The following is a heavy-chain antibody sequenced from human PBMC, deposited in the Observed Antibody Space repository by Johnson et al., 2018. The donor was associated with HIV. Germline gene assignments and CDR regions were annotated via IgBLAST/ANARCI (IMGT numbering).Heavy chain of an antibody. Sequence: VQLVESGGGVVQPGRSLRLSCGASGFTVSNAWMSWVRQAPGKGLEWVSGINWNGGRTGYVDSMKGRFTISRDNAKNSLYLQIISLRAEDTAVYYCARAGWLQSRVDAFDIWGQGTMVTVSS. V-gene: IGHV3-20*04. CDR2: INWNGGRT. D-gene: IGHD5-24*01. J-gene: IGHJ3*02. CDR1: GFTVSNAW. CDR3: ARAGWLQSRVDAFDI.